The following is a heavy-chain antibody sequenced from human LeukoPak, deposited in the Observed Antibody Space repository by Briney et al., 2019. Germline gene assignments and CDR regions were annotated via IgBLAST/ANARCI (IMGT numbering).Heavy chain of an antibody. J-gene: IGHJ4*02. CDR1: GFTFSSYE. CDR2: ISSSGSTI. CDR3: AREGIAARPFDY. Sequence: GGSLRLSCAASGFTFSSYEMNWVRQAPGKGLEWVSYISSSGSTIYYADSVKGRFTISRDNAKNSLYLQMNSLRTEDTAVYYCAREGIAARPFDYWGQGTLVTVSS. D-gene: IGHD6-6*01. V-gene: IGHV3-48*03.